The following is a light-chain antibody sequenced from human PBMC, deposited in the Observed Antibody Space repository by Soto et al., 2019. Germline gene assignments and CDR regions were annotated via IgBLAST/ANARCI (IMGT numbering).Light chain of an antibody. CDR2: DDS. J-gene: IGLJ2*01. CDR1: DIGSYS. CDR3: QLWDSSSDHAV. Sequence: SYELTQPPSVSVAPGQTARITCGGNDIGSYSVHWYQQRPGQAPVLVVYDDSDRPSGIPERFSGSNSGNTATLAISRVEVGDEADYYCQLWDSSSDHAVFGGGTKVTVL. V-gene: IGLV3-21*02.